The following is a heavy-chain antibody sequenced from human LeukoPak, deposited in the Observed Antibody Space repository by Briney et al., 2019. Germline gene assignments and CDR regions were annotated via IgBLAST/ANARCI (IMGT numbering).Heavy chain of an antibody. CDR3: ARGYGSYLDY. D-gene: IGHD1-26*01. Sequence: TSETLSLTCTVSGGSISYYSWSWIRQPPGKGLEWIGYIYYSGSTNYNPSLKSRVIISVDTSKNQFSLNLSSVTAADTAVYYCARGYGSYLDYWGQGTLVTVSS. V-gene: IGHV4-59*08. J-gene: IGHJ4*02. CDR2: IYYSGST. CDR1: GGSISYYS.